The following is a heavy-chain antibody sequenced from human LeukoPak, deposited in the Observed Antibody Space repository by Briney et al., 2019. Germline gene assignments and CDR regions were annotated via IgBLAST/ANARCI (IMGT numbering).Heavy chain of an antibody. D-gene: IGHD1-20*01. CDR1: EFTFSSYS. CDR2: ISSSSDNM. CDR3: ARTKGDGRFNWNYFDY. J-gene: IGHJ4*02. V-gene: IGHV3-21*01. Sequence: GGSLRLSCAASEFTFSSYSMNWVRQAPGKGLEWVSCISSSSDNMYYADSVKGRFTISRDNAKNSLYLQMNSLRAEDTAVYYCARTKGDGRFNWNYFDYWGQGTLATVSS.